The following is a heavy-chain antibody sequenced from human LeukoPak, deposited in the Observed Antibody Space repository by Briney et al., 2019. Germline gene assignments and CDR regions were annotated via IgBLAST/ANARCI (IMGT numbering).Heavy chain of an antibody. Sequence: PGGSLRLSCAGSGFTFSSYAMNWVRQAPGKGLEWVSYISTSSSSTNYADSVKGRFTISRDNARNSLYLQMNSLRAEDTAVYYCARSGNYFDYCGQGTLVTVSS. CDR3: ARSGNYFDY. CDR1: GFTFSSYA. J-gene: IGHJ4*02. CDR2: ISTSSSST. V-gene: IGHV3-48*04.